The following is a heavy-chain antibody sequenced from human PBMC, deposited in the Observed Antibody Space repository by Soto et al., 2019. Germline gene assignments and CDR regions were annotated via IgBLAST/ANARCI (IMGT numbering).Heavy chain of an antibody. D-gene: IGHD6-19*01. Sequence: PGEALKISCKGSGYSFTSYWIGWVRQMPGKGLEWMGIIYPGDSDTRYSPSFQGQVTISADKSISTAYLQWSSLKASDTAMYYCARHAEEQWRQYYYGMDVWGQGTTVTVSS. J-gene: IGHJ6*02. CDR2: IYPGDSDT. CDR1: GYSFTSYW. V-gene: IGHV5-51*01. CDR3: ARHAEEQWRQYYYGMDV.